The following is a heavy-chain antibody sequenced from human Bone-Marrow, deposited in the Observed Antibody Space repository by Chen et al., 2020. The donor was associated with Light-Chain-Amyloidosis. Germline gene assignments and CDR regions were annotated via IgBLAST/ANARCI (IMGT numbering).Heavy chain of an antibody. Sequence: GTEVKKPGPSVKVSCKASGGTFSSYALNWVRQAPGQGLEWMGGIIPILGTASYAQKFQGRVTITADEASSTAYMELSSLTSGDTAVYYCAEGPYSNLGYWGQGTLVTVSS. CDR2: IIPILGTA. CDR3: AEGPYSNLGY. CDR1: GGTFSSYA. D-gene: IGHD4-4*01. J-gene: IGHJ4*02. V-gene: IGHV1-69*13.